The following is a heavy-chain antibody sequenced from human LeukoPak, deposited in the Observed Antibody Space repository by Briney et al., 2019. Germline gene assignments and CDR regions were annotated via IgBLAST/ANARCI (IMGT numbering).Heavy chain of an antibody. CDR1: GFTFSSYW. CDR3: ARPHTGFDS. Sequence: PGGSLRLSCAASGFTFSSYWMHWVRHAPGKGLKWVARIDGDGSTTIYADSVKGRFTISRDNAKNTLYLQINSLRVEDTAVYYCARPHTGFDSWGQGTLVTVSS. CDR2: IDGDGSTT. V-gene: IGHV3-74*01. J-gene: IGHJ4*02.